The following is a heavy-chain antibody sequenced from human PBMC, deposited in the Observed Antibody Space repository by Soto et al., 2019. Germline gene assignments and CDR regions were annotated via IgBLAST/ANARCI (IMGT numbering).Heavy chain of an antibody. CDR3: ARKGAAASYYYYYGMDV. D-gene: IGHD2-2*01. V-gene: IGHV1-69*06. Sequence: ASGKVSCKASGGTFSSYAISWVRQAPGQGLEWMGGIIPIFGTANYAQKFQGRVTITADKSTSTAYMELSSLRSEDTAVYYCARKGAAASYYYYYGMDVWGQGTTVTVSS. CDR1: GGTFSSYA. J-gene: IGHJ6*02. CDR2: IIPIFGTA.